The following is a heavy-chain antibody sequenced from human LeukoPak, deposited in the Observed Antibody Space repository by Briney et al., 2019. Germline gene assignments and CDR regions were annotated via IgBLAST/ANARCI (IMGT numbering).Heavy chain of an antibody. V-gene: IGHV1-2*02. Sequence: ASVKVSCKASGYTFTGYYMHWVRQAPGQGLEWMGWINPNSGGTNYAQKFQGRVTMTRDTSISTAYMELSRLRSDDTAVYYCARDPYSSSWYWFDPWGQGTLVTVSS. J-gene: IGHJ5*02. CDR2: INPNSGGT. D-gene: IGHD6-13*01. CDR1: GYTFTGYY. CDR3: ARDPYSSSWYWFDP.